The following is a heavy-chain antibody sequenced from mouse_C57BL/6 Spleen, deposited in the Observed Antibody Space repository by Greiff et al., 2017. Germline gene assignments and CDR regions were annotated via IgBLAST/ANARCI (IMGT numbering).Heavy chain of an antibody. Sequence: VQLKESGGDLVKPGGSLKLSCAASGFTFSSYGMSWVRQTPDKRLEWVATISSGGSYTYYPDSVKGRFTISRDNAKYTLYLQMSSLKSEDTAMYYCARNGDYDWFAYWGQGTLVTVSA. D-gene: IGHD2-4*01. J-gene: IGHJ3*01. V-gene: IGHV5-6*01. CDR3: ARNGDYDWFAY. CDR2: ISSGGSYT. CDR1: GFTFSSYG.